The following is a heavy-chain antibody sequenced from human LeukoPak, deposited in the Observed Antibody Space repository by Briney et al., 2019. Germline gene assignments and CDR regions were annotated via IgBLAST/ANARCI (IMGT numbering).Heavy chain of an antibody. J-gene: IGHJ6*03. CDR1: GGSISSYY. CDR2: IYTSGST. D-gene: IGHD1-26*01. CDR3: ARGPYRRNQKYYYYYMDV. V-gene: IGHV4-4*07. Sequence: SETLSLTCTVSGGSISSYYWSWIRQPAGKGLEWIGRIYTSGSTNYDPSLKSRVTISVDTSKNQFSLKLSSATAADTAVYYCARGPYRRNQKYYYYYMDVWGKGTTVTVSS.